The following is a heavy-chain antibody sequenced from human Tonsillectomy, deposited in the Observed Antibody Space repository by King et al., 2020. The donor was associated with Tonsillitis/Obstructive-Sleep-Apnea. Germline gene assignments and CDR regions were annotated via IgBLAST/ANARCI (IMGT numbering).Heavy chain of an antibody. CDR2: IYPADSDT. V-gene: IGHV5-51*01. Sequence: QLVQSGAEVKKPGESLKISCKGSGYSFTTYWIAWVRQMPGRGLEWMGIIYPADSDTRYSPSFQGHVTISADKSISTAYLQWSSLKASDTAMYYCARHDAVGLMGDTWFDPWGQGTPVTVSS. D-gene: IGHD2-8*01. CDR1: GYSFTTYW. CDR3: ARHDAVGLMGDTWFDP. J-gene: IGHJ5*02.